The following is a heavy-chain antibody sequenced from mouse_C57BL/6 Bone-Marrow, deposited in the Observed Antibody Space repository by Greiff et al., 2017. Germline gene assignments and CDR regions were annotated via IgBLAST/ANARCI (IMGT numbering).Heavy chain of an antibody. CDR3: ARSTVVATDYFDY. J-gene: IGHJ2*01. V-gene: IGHV1-69*01. CDR2: IDPSDSYT. CDR1: FYTFTIYW. Sequence: QVQLQQPGAELFLPLAPFHLSFNSSFYTFTIYWMHWVKQRPGQGLEWIGEIDPSDSYTNYNQKFKGKSTLTVDKSSSTAYMQLSSLTSEDSAVYYCARSTVVATDYFDYWGQGTTLTVSS. D-gene: IGHD1-1*01.